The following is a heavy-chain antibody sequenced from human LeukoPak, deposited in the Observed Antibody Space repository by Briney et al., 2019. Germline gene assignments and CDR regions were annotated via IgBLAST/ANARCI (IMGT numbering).Heavy chain of an antibody. CDR2: IYTSGST. CDR3: ASTRDPTIYCGGDCYAFDI. D-gene: IGHD2-21*01. J-gene: IGHJ3*02. Sequence: SETLSLTCTVSGGSISSGSYYWSWIRQPAGKGLEWIGRIYTSGSTNYNPSLKSRVTISVDTSKNQFSLKLSSVTAADTAVYYCASTRDPTIYCGGDCYAFDIWGQGTMVTVSS. CDR1: GGSISSGSYY. V-gene: IGHV4-61*02.